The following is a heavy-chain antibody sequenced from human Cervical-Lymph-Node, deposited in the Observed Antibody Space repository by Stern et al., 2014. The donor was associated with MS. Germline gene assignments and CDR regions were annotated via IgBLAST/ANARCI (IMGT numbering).Heavy chain of an antibody. CDR2: IAWDENK. Sequence: ESGPALVKPTQTLTLTCTFSGFSLSTSGMRVSWIRQPPGKALEWLARIAWDENKFYSTSLKNRLTISKDTYKNQVVLTMTNMDPVDTATYYCARMRGSGWEGGAFDIWGQGTMVTVSS. CDR1: GFSLSTSGMR. V-gene: IGHV2-70*04. CDR3: ARMRGSGWEGGAFDI. D-gene: IGHD6-19*01. J-gene: IGHJ3*02.